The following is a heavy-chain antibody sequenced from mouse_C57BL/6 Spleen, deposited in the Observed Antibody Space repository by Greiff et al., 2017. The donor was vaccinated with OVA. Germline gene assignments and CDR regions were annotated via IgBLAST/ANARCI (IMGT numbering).Heavy chain of an antibody. CDR1: GFTFTDYA. CDR2: IDPETGGT. V-gene: IGHV1-15*01. Sequence: VQLQQSGAELVRPGASVTLSCKASGFTFTDYAMHWVKQTPVHGLEWIGAIDPETGGTAYHQKFKGKAILTADKSSSTAYMELRSLTSEDSAVYYCTSTVVADYWGQGTTLTVSS. D-gene: IGHD1-1*01. J-gene: IGHJ2*01. CDR3: TSTVVADY.